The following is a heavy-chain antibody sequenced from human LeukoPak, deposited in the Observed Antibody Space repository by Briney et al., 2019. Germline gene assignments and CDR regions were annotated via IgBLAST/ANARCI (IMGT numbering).Heavy chain of an antibody. Sequence: SENLSLTCAVYGGSFSGYYWSWIRQPPGKGLEWIGEINHSGSTNYNPSLKSRVTISVDTSKNQFSLKLSSVTAADTAVYYCARARNYYDNSGYYYEGDASDIWGQGTMVTVSS. CDR1: GGSFSGYY. V-gene: IGHV4-34*01. J-gene: IGHJ3*02. CDR2: INHSGST. D-gene: IGHD3-22*01. CDR3: ARARNYYDNSGYYYEGDASDI.